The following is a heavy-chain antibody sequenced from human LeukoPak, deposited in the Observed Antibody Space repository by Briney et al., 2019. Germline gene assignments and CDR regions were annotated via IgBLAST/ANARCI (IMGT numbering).Heavy chain of an antibody. Sequence: PGGSLRLSCAASGFTFSNYAMHWVRQAPGKGLEWVAVISYDGSNKYYADSVKGRFTISRDNSKNTLYLQMNSLRAEDTAVYYCAREGHGDNGFFDKWGQGTLVTVAS. J-gene: IGHJ4*02. CDR1: GFTFSNYA. V-gene: IGHV3-30-3*01. CDR2: ISYDGSNK. CDR3: AREGHGDNGFFDK. D-gene: IGHD4-17*01.